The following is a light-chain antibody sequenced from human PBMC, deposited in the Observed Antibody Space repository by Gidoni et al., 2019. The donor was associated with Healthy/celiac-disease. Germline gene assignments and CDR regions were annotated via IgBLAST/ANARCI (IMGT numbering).Light chain of an antibody. CDR3: QQYGSSRT. CDR1: QGVSSSY. J-gene: IGKJ2*01. CDR2: GAS. V-gene: IGKV3-20*01. Sequence: IVLTQSPGTLSLSPGEGATLSCRASQGVSSSYLAWYQQKPGQAPMLLIDGASSRATGIPDRFSGGGSGTDFTLTISRLEPEDFAVYYCQQYGSSRTFGQGTKLEIK.